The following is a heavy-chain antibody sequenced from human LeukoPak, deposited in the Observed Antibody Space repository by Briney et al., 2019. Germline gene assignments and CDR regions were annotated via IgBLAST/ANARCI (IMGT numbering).Heavy chain of an antibody. CDR1: GFTFINYA. J-gene: IGHJ4*02. D-gene: IGHD5-18*01. V-gene: IGHV3-7*05. CDR3: ARDGYNYGLYYFDY. CDR2: IKQDGSEK. Sequence: GGSLRLSCAASGFTFINYAMSWVRQAPGKGLEWVANIKQDGSEKYYVDSVKGRFTISRDNAKNSLYLQMNSLRAEDTAVYYCARDGYNYGLYYFDYWGQGTLVTVSS.